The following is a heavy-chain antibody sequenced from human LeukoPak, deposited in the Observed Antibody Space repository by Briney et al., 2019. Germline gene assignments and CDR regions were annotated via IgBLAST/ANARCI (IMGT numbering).Heavy chain of an antibody. CDR3: ARGGGLGYCSSTSCYATRFDP. Sequence: SETLSLTCTVSGGPISSYYWSWIRQPPGKGLEWIGYIYYSGSTNYNPSLKSRVTISVDTSKNQFSLKLSSVTAADTAVYYCARGGGLGYCSSTSCYATRFDPWGQGTLVTVSS. V-gene: IGHV4-59*01. D-gene: IGHD2-2*01. J-gene: IGHJ5*02. CDR2: IYYSGST. CDR1: GGPISSYY.